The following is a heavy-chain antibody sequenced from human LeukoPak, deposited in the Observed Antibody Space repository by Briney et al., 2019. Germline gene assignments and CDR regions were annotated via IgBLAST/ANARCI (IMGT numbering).Heavy chain of an antibody. J-gene: IGHJ5*02. Sequence: ATVKISCKAFGYTFTDYYIHWVTEAPGKGLEWMGRVDPEDGETTYAEKFQGRVTITADTSTDTAYMELNNLRSEDTAVYYCATMTTFDPWGQGTLVTVSP. V-gene: IGHV1-69-2*01. D-gene: IGHD4-11*01. CDR1: GYTFTDYY. CDR2: VDPEDGET. CDR3: ATMTTFDP.